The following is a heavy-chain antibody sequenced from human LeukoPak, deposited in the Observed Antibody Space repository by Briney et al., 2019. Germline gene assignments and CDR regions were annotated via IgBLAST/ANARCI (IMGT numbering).Heavy chain of an antibody. V-gene: IGHV3-23*01. CDR1: GFTFSSYA. J-gene: IGHJ4*02. D-gene: IGHD4-11*01. Sequence: GGSLRLSCAASGFTFSSYAMNWVRQAPGKGLEWVSAISGSGGGTYYADSVKGRFTISRDNPKNTLYMQMNSLRAEDTAVYYCAKEGPYSNYFEYWGQGSLVTVSS. CDR2: ISGSGGGT. CDR3: AKEGPYSNYFEY.